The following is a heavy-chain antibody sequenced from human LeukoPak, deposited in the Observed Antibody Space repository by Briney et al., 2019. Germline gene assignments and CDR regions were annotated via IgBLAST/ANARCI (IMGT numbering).Heavy chain of an antibody. V-gene: IGHV4-39*01. CDR3: ARRPSIVVVPAAMQGHPTGTGTPRGAFDY. J-gene: IGHJ4*02. D-gene: IGHD2-2*01. CDR1: GGSISSSSYY. Sequence: SETLSLTCTVSGGSISSSSYYWAWIRQPPGKGLEWIGSVHYSGSTYYNPSLKSRVTISVDTSKNQFSLKLSSVTAADTAVYYCARRPSIVVVPAAMQGHPTGTGTPRGAFDYWGQGTLVTVSS. CDR2: VHYSGST.